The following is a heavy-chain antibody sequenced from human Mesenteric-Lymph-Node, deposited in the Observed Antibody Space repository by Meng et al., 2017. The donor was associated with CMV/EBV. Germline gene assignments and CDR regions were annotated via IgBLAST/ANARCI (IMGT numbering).Heavy chain of an antibody. CDR1: GYTFNTYP. V-gene: IGHV3-30*09. CDR2: VSSDGRNQ. CDR3: TRGSPFSCGADCSGFDY. J-gene: IGHJ4*02. Sequence: GYTFNTYPIHWVRQAPGKGLEWVASVSSDGRNQFYADSVKGRLAVSRDNSRDISYLQMYSLRIDDTAIYYCTRGSPFSCGADCSGFDYWGQGSLVTVS. D-gene: IGHD2-21*02.